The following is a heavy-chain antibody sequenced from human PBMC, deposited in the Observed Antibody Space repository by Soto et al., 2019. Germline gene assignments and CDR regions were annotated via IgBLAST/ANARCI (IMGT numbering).Heavy chain of an antibody. J-gene: IGHJ6*02. CDR3: ASQRVSYAMDV. V-gene: IGHV3-7*05. CDR2: MNQNGSEK. CDR1: GFTFGNYW. Sequence: EVQLVESGGGLVQPGGSLRLSCTVSGFTFGNYWMTWVRQAPGKGLEWVANMNQNGSEKYYVDSAKGRFAISRDNAKNSLYLQMNSLSAEDTAVYYCASQRVSYAMDVWGQGTTVTVSS. D-gene: IGHD1-1*01.